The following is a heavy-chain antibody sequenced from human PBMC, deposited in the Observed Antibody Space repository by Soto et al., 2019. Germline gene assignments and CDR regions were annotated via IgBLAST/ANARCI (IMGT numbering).Heavy chain of an antibody. D-gene: IGHD3-22*01. CDR2: IYSTEST. V-gene: IGHV4-31*03. Sequence: SETLSLTCTVSGGSISSGSYYWSWIRQHPGKGLEWIGYIYSTESTNYNPSLKSRLTISVDMSASQFSLKLSFVTVADTAVYYCARSDSSGKTRYYFDHWGQGTLVTVSS. CDR1: GGSISSGSYY. J-gene: IGHJ4*02. CDR3: ARSDSSGKTRYYFDH.